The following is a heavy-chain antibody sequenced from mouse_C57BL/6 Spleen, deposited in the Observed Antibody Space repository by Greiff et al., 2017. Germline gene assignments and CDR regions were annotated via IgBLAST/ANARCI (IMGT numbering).Heavy chain of an antibody. D-gene: IGHD1-1*01. CDR3: ARNYYGSSWDFDY. CDR2: IWSGGST. Sequence: VKLKESGPGLVQPSQSLSITCTVSGFSLTSYGVHWVRQSPGQGLEWLGVIWSGGSTDYNAAFISRLSISKDNSKSQVFFKMNSLQADDTAIYYCARNYYGSSWDFDYWGQGTTLTVSS. V-gene: IGHV2-2*01. CDR1: GFSLTSYG. J-gene: IGHJ2*01.